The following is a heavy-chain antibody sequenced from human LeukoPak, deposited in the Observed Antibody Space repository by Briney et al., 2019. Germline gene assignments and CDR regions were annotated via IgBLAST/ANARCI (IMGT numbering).Heavy chain of an antibody. Sequence: GGSLRLSCAPSGFTFSRHGMHWVRQAPGKGLEWVAIISNDGSRKYYAHSVEGRFTISRDNSKNTLYLQMDSLRAEDTAVYYCARDRAWNYFDYWGQETLVTVSS. D-gene: IGHD3-3*01. V-gene: IGHV3-30*03. CDR1: GFTFSRHG. J-gene: IGHJ4*02. CDR2: ISNDGSRK. CDR3: ARDRAWNYFDY.